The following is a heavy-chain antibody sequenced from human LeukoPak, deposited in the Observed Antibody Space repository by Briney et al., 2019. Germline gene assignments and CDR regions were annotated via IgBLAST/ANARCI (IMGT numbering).Heavy chain of an antibody. V-gene: IGHV3-9*01. CDR1: GFTFDDYA. D-gene: IGHD5-24*01. CDR3: AKDLRDGYNRPGDYFDY. J-gene: IGHJ4*02. Sequence: PGGSLRLPCAASGFTFDDYAMHWVRQAPGKGLEWVSGISWNSGSIGYADSVKGRFTISRDNAKNSLYLQMNSLRAEDTALYYCAKDLRDGYNRPGDYFDYWGQGTLVTVSS. CDR2: ISWNSGSI.